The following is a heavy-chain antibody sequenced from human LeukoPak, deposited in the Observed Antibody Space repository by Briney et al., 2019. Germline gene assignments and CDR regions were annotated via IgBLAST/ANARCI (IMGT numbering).Heavy chain of an antibody. J-gene: IGHJ2*01. Sequence: TSDTLSLTCTVSGGSISIISYYWGWIRQPPGKGLEWIRSIYYSGSTYYNPSLKSRVTVSVDTSKNQFSLKLSSVTAADTAVYYCARLSYYDSSGYSANWYFDLWGRGALVTVSS. V-gene: IGHV4-39*01. CDR2: IYYSGST. D-gene: IGHD3-22*01. CDR1: GGSISIISYY. CDR3: ARLSYYDSSGYSANWYFDL.